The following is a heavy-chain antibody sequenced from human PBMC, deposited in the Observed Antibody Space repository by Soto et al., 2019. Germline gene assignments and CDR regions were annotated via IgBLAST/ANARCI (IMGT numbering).Heavy chain of an antibody. V-gene: IGHV4-34*01. J-gene: IGHJ6*02. D-gene: IGHD2-2*01. CDR2: INHSGST. Sequence: PSETLSLTCAVYVGSFSGYYWSWIRQPPGKGLEWIGEINHSGSTNYNPSLKSRVTISVDTSKNQFSLKLSSVTAADTAVYYCARQGYCSSTSCYNYYYYGMDVWGQGTTVTVSS. CDR1: VGSFSGYY. CDR3: ARQGYCSSTSCYNYYYYGMDV.